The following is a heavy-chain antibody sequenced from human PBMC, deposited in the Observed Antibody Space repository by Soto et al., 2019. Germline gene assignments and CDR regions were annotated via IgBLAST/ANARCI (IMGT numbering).Heavy chain of an antibody. V-gene: IGHV3-49*03. Sequence: GGSLRLSCTASGFTFGDYAMSWFRQAPGKGLEWVGFIRSKAYGGTTEYAASVKGRFTISRDDSKSIAYLQMNGLKTEDTAVYYCTRDLDIVATTRTKNWLDPWGQGTLVTVSS. CDR2: IRSKAYGGTT. D-gene: IGHD5-12*01. CDR3: TRDLDIVATTRTKNWLDP. J-gene: IGHJ5*02. CDR1: GFTFGDYA.